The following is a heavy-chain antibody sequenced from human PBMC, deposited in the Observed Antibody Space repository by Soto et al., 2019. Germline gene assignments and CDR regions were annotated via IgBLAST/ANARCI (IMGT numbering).Heavy chain of an antibody. CDR3: RYGDYGMGFDP. CDR1: GGSISSSSYY. J-gene: IGHJ5*02. Sequence: QLQLQESGPGLVKPSETLSLTCTVSGGSISSSSYYWGWIRQPPGKGLEWIGSIYYSGSTYYNPSLKSRVTISVDTSKNQFSLKLSSVTAADTAVYYCRYGDYGMGFDPWGQGTLVTVSS. D-gene: IGHD4-17*01. V-gene: IGHV4-39*01. CDR2: IYYSGST.